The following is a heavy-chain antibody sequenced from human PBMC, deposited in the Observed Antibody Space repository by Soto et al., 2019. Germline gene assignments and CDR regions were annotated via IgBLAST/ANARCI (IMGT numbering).Heavy chain of an antibody. D-gene: IGHD5-18*01. CDR1: GYSFTSYW. J-gene: IGHJ4*02. Sequence: ESLKISCKGSGYSFTSYWIGWVRQMPGKGLEWMGIIYPGDSDTRYSPSFQGQVTISADKSISTAYLQWSSLKASDTAMYYCARQLDTAMARAYFDYWGQGTLVTVSS. CDR3: ARQLDTAMARAYFDY. CDR2: IYPGDSDT. V-gene: IGHV5-51*01.